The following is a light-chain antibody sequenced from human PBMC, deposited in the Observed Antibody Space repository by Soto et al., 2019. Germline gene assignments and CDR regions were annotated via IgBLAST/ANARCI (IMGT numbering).Light chain of an antibody. V-gene: IGKV1-39*01. CDR1: QSINNY. CDR3: QQSNSGPIT. J-gene: IGKJ5*01. CDR2: GAS. Sequence: DIQMTQSPSSLSASVGDRVTITCRASQSINNYLNWYQQRPGKAPQLLICGASILQSGVPSRFSGSGSGTAFTLTISRLQADVFASYCWQQSNSGPITFGQGTGLEIK.